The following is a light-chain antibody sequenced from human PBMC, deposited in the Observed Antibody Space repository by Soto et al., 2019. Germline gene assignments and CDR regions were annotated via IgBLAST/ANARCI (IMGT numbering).Light chain of an antibody. Sequence: QPVLTQAPSASGPPGQRVTISCSGSNSNIGNNNVNWYQMVPGTAPKLLIYRNNQRPSGVPDRFSASKSGTSASLAISGLRSEDEADYYCAAWDDSRSGVVFGGGTQLTVL. V-gene: IGLV1-44*01. CDR1: NSNIGNNN. CDR3: AAWDDSRSGVV. CDR2: RNN. J-gene: IGLJ7*01.